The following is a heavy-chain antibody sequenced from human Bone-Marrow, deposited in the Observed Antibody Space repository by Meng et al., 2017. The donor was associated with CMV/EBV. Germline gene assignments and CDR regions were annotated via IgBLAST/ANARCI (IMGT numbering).Heavy chain of an antibody. CDR3: ASSGAGMDV. Sequence: GSLRLSCTVSGGSVSSNNYYWSWIRQPPGKGLEWIGYIYYAGGTNYNPSLKSRVTISVDTSKNQFSLKLSSVTAADTAVYYCASSGAGMDVWGQGTTVTVSS. CDR2: IYYAGGT. CDR1: GGSVSSNNYY. D-gene: IGHD4/OR15-4a*01. V-gene: IGHV4-61*01. J-gene: IGHJ6*02.